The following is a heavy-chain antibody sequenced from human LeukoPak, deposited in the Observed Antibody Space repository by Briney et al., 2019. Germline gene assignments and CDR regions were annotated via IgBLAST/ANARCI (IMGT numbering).Heavy chain of an antibody. CDR3: ARGGYFGSGPMDV. CDR1: GFTFSSYD. D-gene: IGHD3-10*01. J-gene: IGHJ6*02. V-gene: IGHV3-13*05. Sequence: PGGSLRLSCAGSGFTFSSYDMHWVRQAAGKGLEWVAGIDTAGVPYYPGSVRGRFTISRENGRNSFFLQMNRLRAGDTAVYYCARGGYFGSGPMDVWGQGTTVTVSS. CDR2: IDTAGVP.